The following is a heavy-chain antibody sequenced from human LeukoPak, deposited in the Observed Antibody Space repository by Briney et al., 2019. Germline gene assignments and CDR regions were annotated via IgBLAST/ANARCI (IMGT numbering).Heavy chain of an antibody. Sequence: SETLSLTCTVSGGSISSYYWSWIRQPPGKGLEWIGYIYYSGSTNYNPSLKSRVTISVDTSKNQFSLKLSSVTAADTAVYYCARYGLLDYFFMDVWGKGTTVTVSS. CDR2: IYYSGST. J-gene: IGHJ6*03. CDR1: GGSISSYY. D-gene: IGHD4-17*01. CDR3: ARYGLLDYFFMDV. V-gene: IGHV4-59*01.